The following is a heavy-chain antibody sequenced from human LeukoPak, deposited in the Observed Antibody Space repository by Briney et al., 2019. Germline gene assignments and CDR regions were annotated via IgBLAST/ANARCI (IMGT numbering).Heavy chain of an antibody. D-gene: IGHD3-9*01. J-gene: IGHJ4*02. CDR2: IYYSGST. CDR3: ARLPSRYPHTYFDF. CDR1: GGSFSGYY. Sequence: PSETLSLTCAVYGGSFSGYYWSWIRQPPGKGLEWIGYIYYSGSTNYNPSLKSRVTISVDTSKNQFSLKLNSVTAADTAVYYCARLPSRYPHTYFDFWGQGTLVTVSS. V-gene: IGHV4-59*08.